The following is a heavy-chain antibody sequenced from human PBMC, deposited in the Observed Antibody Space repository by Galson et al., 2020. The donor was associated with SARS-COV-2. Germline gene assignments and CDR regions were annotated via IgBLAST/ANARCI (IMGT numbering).Heavy chain of an antibody. CDR2: ISGQDGKT. J-gene: IGHJ3*02. D-gene: IGHD1-1*01. CDR1: GYTFSTYG. V-gene: IGHV1-18*01. CDR3: TRDQLQLLDPFDM. Sequence: GESLKISCTASGYTFSTYGITWVRQAPGQGLEWMGWISGQDGKTSLAQKFQGRATMTTDTSTNTAYMELTSLRSDDTAVYYCTRDQLQLLDPFDMWGHGTVVIVSS.